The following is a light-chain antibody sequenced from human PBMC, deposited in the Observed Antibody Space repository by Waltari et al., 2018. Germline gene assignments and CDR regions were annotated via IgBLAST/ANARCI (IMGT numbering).Light chain of an antibody. CDR2: VAS. J-gene: IGKJ3*01. V-gene: IGKV3-11*01. CDR1: LSISSY. CDR3: QQRSKSFT. Sequence: ESVLKQSPATLYLSPGDRATLSCRASLSISSYLAWYQQKPGQAPRLLIYVASTRATRVPARFIGSGSVTDFTLTISSLEPEDFAIYYCQQRSKSFTFGPGTKVDLK.